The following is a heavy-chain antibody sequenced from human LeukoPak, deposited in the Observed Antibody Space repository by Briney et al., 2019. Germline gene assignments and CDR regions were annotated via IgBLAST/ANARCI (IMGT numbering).Heavy chain of an antibody. Sequence: SETLSLTCTVSGGSVTDYYWSWIRQSPGKGLEWIGYIYYTGTSYNPSLKSRVTISADTSKNQFSLKLIAVTAADTAVYYCASRKLGNDYWGQGTLVTVSS. D-gene: IGHD7-27*01. V-gene: IGHV4-59*02. J-gene: IGHJ4*02. CDR3: ASRKLGNDY. CDR2: IYYTGT. CDR1: GGSVTDYY.